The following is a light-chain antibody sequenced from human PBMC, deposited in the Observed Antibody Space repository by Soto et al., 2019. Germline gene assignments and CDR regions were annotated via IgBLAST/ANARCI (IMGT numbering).Light chain of an antibody. V-gene: IGKV1-33*01. CDR3: LEDDSLLLT. CDR1: QDISNY. J-gene: IGKJ4*01. Sequence: DIQMTQSPSSLSASVGDRVTITCRASQDISNYLNWYQQKPGKAPKLLIYDGSNLETGVPSRFSGSGSGTDFTFTFSSLQPEDIGTYYCLEDDSLLLTCGGGTKVEIK. CDR2: DGS.